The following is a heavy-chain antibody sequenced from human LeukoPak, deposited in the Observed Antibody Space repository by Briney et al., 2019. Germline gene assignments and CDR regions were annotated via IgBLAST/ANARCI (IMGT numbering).Heavy chain of an antibody. Sequence: ASVKVSCKASGYTFTSYDINWVQQATGQGLEWMGWMNPNSGNTGYAQKFQGRVTMTRNTSISTAYMELSSLRSEDTAVYYCARGPTTLTMIYSRWGQGTLVTVSS. V-gene: IGHV1-8*01. CDR1: GYTFTSYD. D-gene: IGHD3-22*01. J-gene: IGHJ4*02. CDR3: ARGPTTLTMIYSR. CDR2: MNPNSGNT.